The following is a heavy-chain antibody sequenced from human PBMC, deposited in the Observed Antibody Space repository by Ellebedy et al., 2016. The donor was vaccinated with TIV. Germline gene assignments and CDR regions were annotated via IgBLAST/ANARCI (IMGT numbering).Heavy chain of an antibody. CDR2: IYYSGST. CDR3: ARHGPGGKVYAKYNWFDP. V-gene: IGHV4-39*01. J-gene: IGHJ5*02. CDR1: GGSISRSRYY. Sequence: MPSETLSLTCTVPGGSISRSRYYWGWIRQPPGKGLEWIGSIYYSGSTYYNPSLKSRVTISVDTSKNQFSLKLSSVTAADTAVYYCARHGPGGKVYAKYNWFDPWGQGTLVTVSS. D-gene: IGHD2-8*01.